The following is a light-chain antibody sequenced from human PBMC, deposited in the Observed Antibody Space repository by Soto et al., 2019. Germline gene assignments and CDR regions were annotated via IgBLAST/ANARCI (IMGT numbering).Light chain of an antibody. CDR1: QSVSNS. Sequence: EIVLTQSPATLSLSPGERATLSCRASQSVSNSLAWYQQKPGQAPRLLIYDASNRATGIPARFSGSGSGTDFTLTISSLEPEDFAFYYCQQRGNWPPYTFGGGTKVEI. CDR3: QQRGNWPPYT. J-gene: IGKJ4*01. CDR2: DAS. V-gene: IGKV3-11*01.